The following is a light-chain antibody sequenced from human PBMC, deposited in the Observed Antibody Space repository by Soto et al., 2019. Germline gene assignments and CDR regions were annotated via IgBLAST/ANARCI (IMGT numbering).Light chain of an antibody. CDR1: QSVSSNY. Sequence: EIVLTQSPGTLSLSPWERATLSFMASQSVSSNYLAWYQQKPGQAPRLLIYDASNRATGIPARFSGSGSGTDFTLTISSLEPEDFAVYYCQQRSNWLTFGGGTKVDIK. CDR2: DAS. J-gene: IGKJ4*01. V-gene: IGKV3-11*01. CDR3: QQRSNWLT.